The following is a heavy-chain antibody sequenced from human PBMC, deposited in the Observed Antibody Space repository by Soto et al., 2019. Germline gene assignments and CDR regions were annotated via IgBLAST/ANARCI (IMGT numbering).Heavy chain of an antibody. CDR2: MSTWSSYT. CDR1: GFTFSSHH. J-gene: IGHJ4*02. Sequence: EVQLVESGGGLVKPGGSLRLSCTATGFTFSSHHMNWVRQAPGKGLEWVSDMSTWSSYTFYADSVKGRFTIYSDNAKNSLMLQMNSLRAEATAVYYCARATHDYGALDYWGQGALVTVSS. D-gene: IGHD4-17*01. CDR3: ARATHDYGALDY. V-gene: IGHV3-21*01.